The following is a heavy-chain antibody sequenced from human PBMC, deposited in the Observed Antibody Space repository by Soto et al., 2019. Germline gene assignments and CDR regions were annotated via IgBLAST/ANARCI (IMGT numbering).Heavy chain of an antibody. D-gene: IGHD6-19*01. CDR1: GGSISAYY. CDR2: IYYTGSTGST. Sequence: SETLSLTCTVSGGSISAYYWNWVRQPPGKGLEWIGNIYYTGSTGSTNYNPSLKSRLTISVDTSRNQFSLNLTSVTAADTAVYYCARPSVAGTWGPFDYWGQGTPVTVSS. J-gene: IGHJ4*02. V-gene: IGHV4-59*01. CDR3: ARPSVAGTWGPFDY.